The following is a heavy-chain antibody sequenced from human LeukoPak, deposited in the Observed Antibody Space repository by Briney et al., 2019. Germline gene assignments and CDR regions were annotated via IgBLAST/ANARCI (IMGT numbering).Heavy chain of an antibody. V-gene: IGHV4-59*07. Sequence: PSDTLSLTCTFSGGSISSYYWSWLRQPPGKALEGVGYIYYSGSTNYNPSLKSRVTISVDTSKNQFSLKLSSVTAADTAVYYCATGARDSHYYSYMDVWGKGTTVTVSS. CDR3: ATGARDSHYYSYMDV. J-gene: IGHJ6*03. CDR1: GGSISSYY. D-gene: IGHD2-21*02. CDR2: IYYSGST.